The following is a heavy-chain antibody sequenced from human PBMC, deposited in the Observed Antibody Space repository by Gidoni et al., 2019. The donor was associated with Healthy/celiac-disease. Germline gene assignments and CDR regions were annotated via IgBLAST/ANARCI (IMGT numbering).Heavy chain of an antibody. CDR3: ASGGCSSTSCYRFDY. Sequence: EVQLLASGGGLVQPGGSLRLSGAAPGFTFSSYAMSRVRQAPGKGLEGVSAISGSGGSTYYADSVKGRFTISRDNSKNTLYLQMNSLRAEDTAVYYCASGGCSSTSCYRFDYWGQGTLVTVSS. CDR2: ISGSGGST. CDR1: GFTFSSYA. V-gene: IGHV3-23*01. D-gene: IGHD2-2*02. J-gene: IGHJ4*02.